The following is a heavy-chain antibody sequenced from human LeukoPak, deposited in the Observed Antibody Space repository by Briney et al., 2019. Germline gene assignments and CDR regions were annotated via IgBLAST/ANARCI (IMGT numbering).Heavy chain of an antibody. CDR1: GGSISSGSYY. J-gene: IGHJ4*02. CDR2: IYTSGST. CDR3: ARLYGSGSSLYFDY. D-gene: IGHD3-10*01. V-gene: IGHV4-61*02. Sequence: SGPTLVKPTQTLSLTCTVSGGSISSGSYYWSWIRQPAGKGLEWIGRIYTSGSTNYNPSLKSRVTISVDTSKNQFSLKLSSVTAADTAVYYCARLYGSGSSLYFDYWGQGTLVTVSS.